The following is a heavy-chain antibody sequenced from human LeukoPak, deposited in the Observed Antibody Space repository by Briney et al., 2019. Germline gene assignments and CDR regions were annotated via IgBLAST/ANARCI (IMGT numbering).Heavy chain of an antibody. V-gene: IGHV3-11*01. D-gene: IGHD3-10*01. CDR1: GFTFSDYY. Sequence: NSGGSLRLSCAASGFTFSDYYMSWIRQAPGKGLEWVSYISSSGSTIYYADSVKGRFTISRDNAKNSLYLQMNSLRAEDTAVYYCARDRITHSRLAGFDYWGQGTLVTVSS. CDR2: ISSSGSTI. CDR3: ARDRITHSRLAGFDY. J-gene: IGHJ4*02.